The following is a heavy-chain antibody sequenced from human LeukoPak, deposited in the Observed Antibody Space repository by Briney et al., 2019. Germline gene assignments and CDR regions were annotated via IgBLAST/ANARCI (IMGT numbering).Heavy chain of an antibody. D-gene: IGHD5-18*01. CDR2: IWYDGTNK. CDR3: ARDQRGFSYSKHYFDY. Sequence: PGGSLRLSCAASGFSFSSYGMHWVRQAPGKGLEGVAVIWYDGTNKYYADSVKGRFTISRDNSKNTLYLQMNSLRAEDTAVYYCARDQRGFSYSKHYFDYWGQGTLVTVSS. CDR1: GFSFSSYG. J-gene: IGHJ4*02. V-gene: IGHV3-33*01.